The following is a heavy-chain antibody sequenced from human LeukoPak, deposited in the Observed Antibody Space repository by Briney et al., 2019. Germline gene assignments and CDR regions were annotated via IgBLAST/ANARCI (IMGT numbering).Heavy chain of an antibody. D-gene: IGHD1-26*01. CDR3: ARISRLWELLPEAYYFNY. Sequence: ASVKVSCKASGYTFTGYYMHWVRQAPGQGLEWMGWINPNSGGTNYAQKFRGRVTLTRDASINTAYMELSRLRSDDTAVYYCARISRLWELLPEAYYFNYWGQGTLVTVSS. J-gene: IGHJ4*02. V-gene: IGHV1-2*02. CDR2: INPNSGGT. CDR1: GYTFTGYY.